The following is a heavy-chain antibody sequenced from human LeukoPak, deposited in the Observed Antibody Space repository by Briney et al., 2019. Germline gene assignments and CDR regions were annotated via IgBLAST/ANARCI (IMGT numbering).Heavy chain of an antibody. CDR1: GFTFSSYA. J-gene: IGHJ3*02. D-gene: IGHD1-26*01. Sequence: SGGSLRLSCAASGFTFSSYAMSWVRQAPGKGLEWVSAISGSGGSTYYADSVKGRFTISRDNAKNSLYLQMNSLRAEDTAVYYCARVSEWELGDAFDIWGQGTMVTVSS. V-gene: IGHV3-23*01. CDR2: ISGSGGST. CDR3: ARVSEWELGDAFDI.